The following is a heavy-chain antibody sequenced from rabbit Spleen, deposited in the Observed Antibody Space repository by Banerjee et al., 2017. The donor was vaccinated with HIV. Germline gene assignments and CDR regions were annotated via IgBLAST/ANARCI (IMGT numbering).Heavy chain of an antibody. CDR2: IAGSRSGFT. J-gene: IGHJ6*01. CDR3: ARDTGTSFSTYGMDL. D-gene: IGHD7-1*01. CDR1: GFSFSNSDY. V-gene: IGHV1S40*01. Sequence: QSLEESGGDLVKPGASLTLTCTASGFSFSNSDYMCWVRQAPGKGLEWISCIAGSRSGFTYSATWAKGRFTCSKTSSTTVTLQMTSLTVADTATYFCARDTGTSFSTYGMDLWGPGTLVTVS.